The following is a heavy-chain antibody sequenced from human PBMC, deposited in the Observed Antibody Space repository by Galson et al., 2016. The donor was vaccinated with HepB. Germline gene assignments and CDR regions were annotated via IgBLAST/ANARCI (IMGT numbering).Heavy chain of an antibody. Sequence: SVKVSCKASGYSFTSYYMHWVRQAPGQGLEWMGIINPSGGTTKYAQKFPGRVTMTRDTSTSTVYMEVSSLRSDDTAVYYCAICTGRRHFELWGRGTLVTVSS. D-gene: IGHD3-10*02. V-gene: IGHV1-46*01. CDR1: GYSFTSYY. CDR3: AICTGRRHFEL. J-gene: IGHJ2*01. CDR2: INPSGGTT.